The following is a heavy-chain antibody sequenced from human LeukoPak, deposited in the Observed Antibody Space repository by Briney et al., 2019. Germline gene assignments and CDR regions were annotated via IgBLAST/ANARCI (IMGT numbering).Heavy chain of an antibody. CDR1: GFTFSSYW. CDR2: IKQDGSEK. J-gene: IGHJ4*02. D-gene: IGHD3-22*01. CDR3: AKEIFYYYDSSGYYVDYFGY. V-gene: IGHV3-7*01. Sequence: GGSLRLSCAASGFTFSSYWMSWVRQAPGKGLEWVANIKQDGSEKYYVDSVKGRFTISRDNAKNSLYLQVNSLRAEDTAVYYCAKEIFYYYDSSGYYVDYFGYWGQGTLVTVSS.